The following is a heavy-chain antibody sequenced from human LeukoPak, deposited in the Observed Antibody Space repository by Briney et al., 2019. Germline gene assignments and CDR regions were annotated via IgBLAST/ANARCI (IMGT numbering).Heavy chain of an antibody. CDR1: GFTFSSYV. CDR2: ISGSGGST. D-gene: IGHD1-26*01. J-gene: IGHJ4*02. V-gene: IGHV3-23*01. CDR3: AEEVGNTYPTFDY. Sequence: PGGSLRLSCAASGFTFSSYVMSWVRQAPGKGLEWVSSISGSGGSTYYADSVKGCFTISRDNSKNTLYLQMNSLRAEDTAIYYCAEEVGNTYPTFDYWGQGTLVTVSS.